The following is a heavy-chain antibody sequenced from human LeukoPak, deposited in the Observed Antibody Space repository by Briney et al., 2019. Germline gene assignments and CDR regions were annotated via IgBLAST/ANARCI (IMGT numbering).Heavy chain of an antibody. J-gene: IGHJ4*02. CDR3: ARGSYGGISFDY. V-gene: IGHV4-59*01. Sequence: PSETLSLTCTVSGGSISSYYWSWIRQPPGKGLEWIGYIYYSGSTNYNPSLKSRVTISVDTSKNQFSLKLSSVTAADTAVYYCARGSYGGISFDYWGQGTLVTVPS. CDR1: GGSISSYY. D-gene: IGHD4-23*01. CDR2: IYYSGST.